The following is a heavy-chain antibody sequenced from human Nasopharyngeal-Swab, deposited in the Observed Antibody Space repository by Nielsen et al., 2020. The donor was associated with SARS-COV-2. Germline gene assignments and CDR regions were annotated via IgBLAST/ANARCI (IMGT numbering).Heavy chain of an antibody. CDR1: GFTFSSYS. J-gene: IGHJ6*03. D-gene: IGHD6-19*01. CDR3: ARARGEQWLVRSRYMDV. V-gene: IGHV3-21*01. CDR2: ISSSSSYI. Sequence: LSLTCAASGFTFSSYSMNWVRQAPGKGLEWVSSISSSSSYIYYADSVKGRFTISRDNAKNSLYLQINSLRAEDTAVYYCARARGEQWLVRSRYMDVWGKGTTVTVSS.